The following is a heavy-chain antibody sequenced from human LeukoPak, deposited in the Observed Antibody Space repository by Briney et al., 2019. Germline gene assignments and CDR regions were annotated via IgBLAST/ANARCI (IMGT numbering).Heavy chain of an antibody. J-gene: IGHJ4*02. CDR1: GGSISSGSYY. V-gene: IGHV4-61*02. CDR2: IYTSGST. CDR3: ARAVWGSFDY. D-gene: IGHD3-16*01. Sequence: SQTLSLTCTVSGGSISSGSYYWSWIRQPAGKGLEWIGRIYTSGSTNYNPSLKSRVTISVDTSKNQFSLKLSSVTAADTAVYYCARAVWGSFDYWGQGTLVTASS.